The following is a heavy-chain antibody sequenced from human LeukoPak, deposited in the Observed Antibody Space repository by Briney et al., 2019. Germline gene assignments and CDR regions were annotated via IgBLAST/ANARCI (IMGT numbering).Heavy chain of an antibody. CDR1: GFTFSSYW. CDR3: ASYNWNFLNDY. Sequence: GGSLRLSCAASGFTFSSYWMYWVRQAPGKGLVLVSGISGDGRSTRYADSVKGRFTISRDNSKNTLYLQMNSLRAEDTAVYYCASYNWNFLNDYWGQGSLVTVSS. D-gene: IGHD1-7*01. V-gene: IGHV3-74*01. J-gene: IGHJ4*02. CDR2: ISGDGRST.